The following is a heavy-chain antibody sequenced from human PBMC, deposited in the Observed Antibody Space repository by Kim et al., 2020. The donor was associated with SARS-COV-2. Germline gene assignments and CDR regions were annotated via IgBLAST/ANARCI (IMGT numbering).Heavy chain of an antibody. J-gene: IGHJ5*02. CDR2: IYYTGST. D-gene: IGHD2-21*01. V-gene: IGHV4-39*01. CDR3: ARQVRGFDP. CDR1: GDSISSRSDY. Sequence: SETLSLTCTVSGDSISSRSDYWGWIRQHPGKGLEWIGNIYYTGSTYYNPSLKSRVTISVDTSKNQFSLKLRSVTAADTAVYYCARQVRGFDPWGQGTLVTVSS.